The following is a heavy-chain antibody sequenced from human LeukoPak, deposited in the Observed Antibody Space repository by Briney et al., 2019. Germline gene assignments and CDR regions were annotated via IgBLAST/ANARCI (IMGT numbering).Heavy chain of an antibody. CDR3: ATGTAAVNYGMDV. V-gene: IGHV1-69-2*01. CDR1: GYTFTDYY. CDR2: VDPEDGET. D-gene: IGHD6-13*01. Sequence: GATVKISCKASGYTFTDYYIHWVQQAPGQGLEWMGLVDPEDGETIYAEKFQGRVTITADTSTNTAYMELSSLRSEDTAVYYCATGTAAVNYGMDVWGQGTTVTVSS. J-gene: IGHJ6*02.